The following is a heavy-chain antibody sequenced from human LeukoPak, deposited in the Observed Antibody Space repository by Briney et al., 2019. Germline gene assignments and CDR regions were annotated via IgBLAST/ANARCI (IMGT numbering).Heavy chain of an antibody. CDR1: GFTFSSYP. Sequence: GGSLRLSRAASGFTFSSYPMSWVRPAPGKGLVGVSRINTDGSSTSYADSVKGRFTISRDNAKNTLYLQMNSLRAEDTAVYYCARAIVPIGGAFDIWGQGTMVTVSS. V-gene: IGHV3-74*01. D-gene: IGHD2-8*01. CDR3: ARAIVPIGGAFDI. CDR2: INTDGSST. J-gene: IGHJ3*02.